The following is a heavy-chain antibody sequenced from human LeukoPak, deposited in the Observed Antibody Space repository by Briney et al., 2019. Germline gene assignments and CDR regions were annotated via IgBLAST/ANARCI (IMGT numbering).Heavy chain of an antibody. CDR3: ARGSSSWYHVLDWFDP. Sequence: GGSLRLSCAASGFTFSSYWMSWVRQAPGKGLEWVANIKQDGSEKYYVDSVKGRFTISRDNAKNSLYLQMNSLRAEDTAVYYCARGSSSWYHVLDWFDPWGQGTLVTVSS. J-gene: IGHJ5*02. D-gene: IGHD6-13*01. CDR1: GFTFSSYW. V-gene: IGHV3-7*03. CDR2: IKQDGSEK.